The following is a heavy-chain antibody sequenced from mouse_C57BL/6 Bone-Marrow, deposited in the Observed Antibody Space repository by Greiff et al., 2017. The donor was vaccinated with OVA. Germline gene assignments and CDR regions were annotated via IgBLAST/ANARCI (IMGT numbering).Heavy chain of an antibody. CDR2: IDPENGDT. V-gene: IGHV14-4*01. CDR3: TTRWLLRMFAY. D-gene: IGHD2-3*01. Sequence: VQLKESGAELVRPGASVKLSCTASGFNIKDDYMHWVKQRPEQGLEWIGWIDPENGDTEYASKFQGKATITADTSSNTAYLQLSSLTSEDTAVYYCTTRWLLRMFAYWGQGTLVTVSA. CDR1: GFNIKDDY. J-gene: IGHJ3*01.